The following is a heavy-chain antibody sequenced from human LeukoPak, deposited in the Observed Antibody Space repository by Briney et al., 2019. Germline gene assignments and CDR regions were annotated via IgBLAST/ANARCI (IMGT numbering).Heavy chain of an antibody. D-gene: IGHD3/OR15-3a*01. Sequence: SETLSLTCNVSGVTITRYYWSWVRQPPGKELEWIGYIYYSGSTNYNPSLKSRVTISVDTYKNQFSLKLSSVTAADTAVYYCARVDPHPPRGYYYMDVWGKGTTVTVSS. CDR3: ARVDPHPPRGYYYMDV. J-gene: IGHJ6*03. CDR1: GVTITRYY. V-gene: IGHV4-59*12. CDR2: IYYSGST.